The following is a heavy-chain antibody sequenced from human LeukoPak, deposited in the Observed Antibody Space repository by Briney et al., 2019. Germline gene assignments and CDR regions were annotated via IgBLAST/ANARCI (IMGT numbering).Heavy chain of an antibody. J-gene: IGHJ4*02. Sequence: GGSLRPSCAASGFTFSTYPMHWVRQAPGKGLEWVAVISYDGSKTYYTDSVKGRFTISRDNSKNTLYLQMNSLRAEDTAVFYCARETYYYDRWGQGTLVTVSS. CDR1: GFTFSTYP. V-gene: IGHV3-30-3*01. CDR3: ARETYYYDR. CDR2: ISYDGSKT. D-gene: IGHD3-22*01.